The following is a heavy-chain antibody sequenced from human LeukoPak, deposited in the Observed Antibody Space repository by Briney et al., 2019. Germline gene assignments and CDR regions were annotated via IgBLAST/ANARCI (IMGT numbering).Heavy chain of an antibody. CDR2: IYYSGST. V-gene: IGHV4-30-4*08. Sequence: SETLSLTCTVSGGSISSGDYYWSWIRQPPGKGLEWIGYIYYSGSTYYNPSLKSRVTISVDTSKNQFSLKLSSVTAADTAVYYCARAFDLYYFDYWGQGTLVTVSS. D-gene: IGHD3-9*01. J-gene: IGHJ4*02. CDR3: ARAFDLYYFDY. CDR1: GGSISSGDYY.